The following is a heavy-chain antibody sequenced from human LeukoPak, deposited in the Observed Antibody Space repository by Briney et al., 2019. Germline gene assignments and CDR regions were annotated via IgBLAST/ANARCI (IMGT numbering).Heavy chain of an antibody. CDR3: ARQSISGSSLSYFDY. CDR2: IYDSGST. V-gene: IGHV4-59*01. J-gene: IGHJ4*02. CDR1: GGSISSYY. D-gene: IGHD3-22*01. Sequence: SETLSLTCTVSGGSISSYYWSWIRQPPGKGLEWIGNIYDSGSTNYNPCLKSRVTISVDTSKNQCSLKLSSVTAADTAVYYCARQSISGSSLSYFDYWGQGTLVNVSS.